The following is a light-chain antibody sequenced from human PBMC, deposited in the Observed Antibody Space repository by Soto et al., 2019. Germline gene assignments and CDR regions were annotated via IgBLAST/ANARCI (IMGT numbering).Light chain of an antibody. J-gene: IGLJ1*01. CDR1: NSNIGNNY. CDR2: DNN. Sequence: QSVLTQPPSVSAAPGQRVTISCSGSNSNIGNNYVSWYQQLPGTAPKLLIYDNNKRPSGIPDRFSGSKSGTSATLDITGLQTRDEADYYCGTRDSSRIGYVFGTGTKLTVL. V-gene: IGLV1-51*01. CDR3: GTRDSSRIGYV.